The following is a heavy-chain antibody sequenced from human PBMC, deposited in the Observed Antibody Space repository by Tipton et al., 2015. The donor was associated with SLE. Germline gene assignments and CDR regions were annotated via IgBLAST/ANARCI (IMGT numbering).Heavy chain of an antibody. V-gene: IGHV3-74*01. Sequence: SLRLSCAASGFTFSSYWMHWVRQAPGKGLVWVSRINSDGRATSYADSVKGRFTISKDNAKNMVYLQMNSLRAEDTAVYYCARGSGSSWYVHWYNNGMDVWGQGTTVTVSS. CDR3: ARGSGSSWYVHWYNNGMDV. CDR1: GFTFSSYW. J-gene: IGHJ6*02. D-gene: IGHD6-13*01. CDR2: INSDGRAT.